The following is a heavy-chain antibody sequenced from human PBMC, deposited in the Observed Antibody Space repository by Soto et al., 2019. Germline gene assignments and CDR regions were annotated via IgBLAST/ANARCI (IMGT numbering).Heavy chain of an antibody. D-gene: IGHD5-18*01. CDR3: ARDDGQLWTLDY. V-gene: IGHV3-30-3*01. J-gene: IGHJ4*02. CDR1: GFTFSSYA. CDR2: ISYDGGNK. Sequence: PGGSLRLSCAASGFTFSSYAMHWVRQAPGKGLEWVAVISYDGGNKYYADSVKGRFTISRDSSKNTLYLQMNSLRAEDTAVYYCARDDGQLWTLDYWGQGTLVTVSS.